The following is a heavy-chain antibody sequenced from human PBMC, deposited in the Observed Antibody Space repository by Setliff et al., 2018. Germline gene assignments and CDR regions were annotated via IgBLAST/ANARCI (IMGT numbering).Heavy chain of an antibody. CDR2: IYYSGST. CDR3: ANPTRGTYHYNGMDV. CDR1: GGSISSHY. J-gene: IGHJ6*02. Sequence: SETLSLTCTVSGGSISSHYWSWIRQPPGKGLEWIGNIYYSGSTNYNPSLKSRVTISVDTSKNQFSLKLSSVTAADTAVYYCANPTRGTYHYNGMDVWGQGTTVTVSS. D-gene: IGHD1-1*01. V-gene: IGHV4-59*11.